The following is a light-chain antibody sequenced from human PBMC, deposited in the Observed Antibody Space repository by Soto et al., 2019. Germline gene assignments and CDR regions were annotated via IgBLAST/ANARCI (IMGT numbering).Light chain of an antibody. CDR3: CSYTGGSPVYV. J-gene: IGLJ1*01. V-gene: IGLV2-14*01. Sequence: QSALTQPASVSGSPGQSITISCTGGSSDIGGYNYVSWFQQHPGKAPKLMIYEVTNRPSGVSNRFSGSKSGSTASLTISGLQAEDEADYYCCSYTGGSPVYVFGTGTKLTVL. CDR2: EVT. CDR1: SSDIGGYNY.